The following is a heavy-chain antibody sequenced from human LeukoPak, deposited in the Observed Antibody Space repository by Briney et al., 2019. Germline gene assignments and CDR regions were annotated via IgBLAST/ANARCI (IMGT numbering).Heavy chain of an antibody. Sequence: GGSLRLSCAASGFTFSSYWMHWVRQAPGKGLVWVSRINSDGSSTSYADSVKGRSTISRDNAKNTLYLQMSSLRAEDTAVYYCARGYSPTIPLYYYYGMDVWGKGTTVTVSS. CDR3: ARGYSPTIPLYYYYGMDV. CDR1: GFTFSSYW. J-gene: IGHJ6*04. CDR2: INSDGSST. D-gene: IGHD1-26*01. V-gene: IGHV3-74*01.